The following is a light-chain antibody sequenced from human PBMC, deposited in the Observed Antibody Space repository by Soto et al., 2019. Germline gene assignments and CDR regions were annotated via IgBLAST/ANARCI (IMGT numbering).Light chain of an antibody. V-gene: IGKV1-39*01. CDR3: QQYVSSTRT. Sequence: DIQMTQSPSSLSASVEDRVIITCRASQSISNHLNWYQQKPGKAPKLLIYAASSLQSGVPSRFSGSGSGTDFTLTISRLEPEDFAVYYCQQYVSSTRTFGQGTKVDIK. CDR1: QSISNH. CDR2: AAS. J-gene: IGKJ1*01.